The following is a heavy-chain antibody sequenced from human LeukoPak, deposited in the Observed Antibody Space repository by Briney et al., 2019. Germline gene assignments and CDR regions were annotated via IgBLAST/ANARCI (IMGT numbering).Heavy chain of an antibody. CDR2: MYYSGNT. CDR3: ARGGQWLAPGPDY. CDR1: GDSISSGGYY. J-gene: IGHJ4*02. D-gene: IGHD6-19*01. Sequence: PSETLSLTCTVSGDSISSGGYYWSWIRQHPGKGLEWIGYMYYSGNTYYNPSLKSRVAISEDTSKNRFSLILSSVTAADTAVYYCARGGQWLAPGPDYWGQGTLVTVSS. V-gene: IGHV4-31*03.